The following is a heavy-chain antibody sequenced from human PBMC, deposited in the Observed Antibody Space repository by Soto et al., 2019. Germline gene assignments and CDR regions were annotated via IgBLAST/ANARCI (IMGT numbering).Heavy chain of an antibody. CDR2: IYYSGST. D-gene: IGHD4-17*01. J-gene: IGHJ5*02. V-gene: IGHV4-39*01. Sequence: QLQLQEWGPGLVTPSETLSLTCTVSGGSMSSSSSYWGWIRQPPGKGLEWIGYIYYSGSTNYNPSLKSRVTIAVDTSKNQFSLKLNSVTAADTAVYYCARQPRGAATVISVINWFDPWGQGALVTVSS. CDR1: GGSMSSSSSY. CDR3: ARQPRGAATVISVINWFDP.